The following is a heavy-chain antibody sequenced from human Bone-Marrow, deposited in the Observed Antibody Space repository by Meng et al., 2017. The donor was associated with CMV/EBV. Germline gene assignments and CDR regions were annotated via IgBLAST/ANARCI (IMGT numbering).Heavy chain of an antibody. J-gene: IGHJ4*02. Sequence: GESLKISCAASGFTFDDYAMHWVRQAPGKGLEWVSLISWDGGSAYYADSVKGRFTISRDNSKNSLYLQMNSLRAEDTALYYCARRFVAARHGRTGFDYWGQGTLVTVSS. CDR2: ISWDGGSA. CDR1: GFTFDDYA. D-gene: IGHD6-6*01. V-gene: IGHV3-43D*03. CDR3: ARRFVAARHGRTGFDY.